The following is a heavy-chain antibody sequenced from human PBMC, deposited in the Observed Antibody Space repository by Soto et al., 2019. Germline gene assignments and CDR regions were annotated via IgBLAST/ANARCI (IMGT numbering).Heavy chain of an antibody. V-gene: IGHV4-34*01. Sequence: PSETLSLTCSLYSGSLSGYYWSWIRQPPGKGLEWIGEISPSGTANYSPSLKGRVSISVDTSKNQFSLNLTSLTAADTAVYYCARAPKVSGSAQTRPDFWGQGSLVTVSS. D-gene: IGHD6-6*01. CDR3: ARAPKVSGSAQTRPDF. J-gene: IGHJ4*02. CDR2: ISPSGTA. CDR1: SGSLSGYY.